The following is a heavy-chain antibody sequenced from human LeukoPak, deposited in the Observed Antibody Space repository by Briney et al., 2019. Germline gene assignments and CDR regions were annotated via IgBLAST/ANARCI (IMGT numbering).Heavy chain of an antibody. D-gene: IGHD6-25*01. V-gene: IGHV3-23*01. Sequence: GGSLRLSCAASGFTFRSYAMDWVRQAPGKGLEWVSTIGGSGDRTHYADSVKGRFAISTDNSKNTMSLQMNSLTAEDTAVYYCAKSASSDWDWFDPWGQGTLVTVSS. CDR1: GFTFRSYA. CDR3: AKSASSDWDWFDP. J-gene: IGHJ5*02. CDR2: IGGSGDRT.